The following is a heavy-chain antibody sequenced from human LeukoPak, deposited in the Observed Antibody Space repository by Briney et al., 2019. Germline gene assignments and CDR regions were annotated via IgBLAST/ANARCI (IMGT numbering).Heavy chain of an antibody. D-gene: IGHD5-24*01. Sequence: GASVKVSCKASGYTFTGYYMHWVRQAPGQGLEWMGWINPNSGGTNYAQKFQGRVTMTRDTSISTAYMELSRLRSDDTAVYYCARVDRVDGYRYDYWGQGTLVTVSS. CDR3: ARVDRVDGYRYDY. J-gene: IGHJ4*02. V-gene: IGHV1-2*02. CDR1: GYTFTGYY. CDR2: INPNSGGT.